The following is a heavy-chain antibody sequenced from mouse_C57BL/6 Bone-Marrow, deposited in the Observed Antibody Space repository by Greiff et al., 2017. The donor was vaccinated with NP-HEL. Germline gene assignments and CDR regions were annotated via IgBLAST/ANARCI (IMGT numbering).Heavy chain of an antibody. J-gene: IGHJ1*03. CDR1: GYTFTNYW. CDR2: IYPGGGYT. Sequence: QVQLKQSGAELVRPGTSVKMSCKASGYTFTNYWIGWAKQRPGHGLEWIGDIYPGGGYTNYNEKFKGKATLTADKSSSTAYMQFSSLTSEDSAIYYCARYTTVVATDWYFDVWGTGTTVTVSS. CDR3: ARYTTVVATDWYFDV. V-gene: IGHV1-63*01. D-gene: IGHD1-1*01.